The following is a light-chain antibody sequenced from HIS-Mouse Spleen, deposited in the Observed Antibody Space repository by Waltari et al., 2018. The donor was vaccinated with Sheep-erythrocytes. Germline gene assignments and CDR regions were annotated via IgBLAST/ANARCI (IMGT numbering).Light chain of an antibody. J-gene: IGLJ3*02. CDR1: SSDVGSYNR. CDR3: SSYTSSSTYWV. CDR2: EVS. V-gene: IGLV2-18*02. Sequence: QSALTQPPSVSGSPGQLVTISCTGTSSDVGSYNRVSWYQQPPGTAPKLMIYEVSNRPSGVPDRFSGSKSGNTASLTISGLQAEDEADYYCSSYTSSSTYWVFGGGTKLTVL.